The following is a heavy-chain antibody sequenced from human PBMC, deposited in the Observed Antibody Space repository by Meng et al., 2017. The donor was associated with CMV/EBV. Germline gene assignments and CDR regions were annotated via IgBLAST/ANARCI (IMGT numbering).Heavy chain of an antibody. CDR2: ISSSSSYI. Sequence: LSLTCAASGFTFSSYEMNWVRQAPGKGLEWVSSISSSSSYIYYADSVKGRFTISRDNAKNSLYLQMNSLRAEDTAVYYCARGGAGGYSGHETDLWWLYYYYGMDVWGQGTTVTVSS. V-gene: IGHV3-21*01. CDR1: GFTFSSYE. J-gene: IGHJ6*02. D-gene: IGHD5-12*01. CDR3: ARGGAGGYSGHETDLWWLYYYYGMDV.